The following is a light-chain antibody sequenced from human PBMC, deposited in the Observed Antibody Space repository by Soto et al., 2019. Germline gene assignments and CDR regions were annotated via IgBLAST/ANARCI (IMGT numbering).Light chain of an antibody. Sequence: DIQMTQSPSSLSASVGDRVTITCRASQGIRIDLGWFQQRPGKAPKRLIYGASSLQSGVPPRFNGSGYGTEFTLTISNLQPEDFATYYCLQHNSFPRTFGQGTKVDIK. V-gene: IGKV1-17*02. CDR3: LQHNSFPRT. J-gene: IGKJ1*01. CDR1: QGIRID. CDR2: GAS.